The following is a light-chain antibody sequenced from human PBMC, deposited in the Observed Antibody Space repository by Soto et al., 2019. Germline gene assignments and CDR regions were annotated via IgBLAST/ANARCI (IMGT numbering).Light chain of an antibody. CDR1: QNVRTK. Sequence: ELVMTQSPDILSVSPGEGATLSCRASQNVRTKLAWYQQKAGQAPRLLIYGSSTRATGIPDRFSGSGSETQYTHTISSLQSEDFAVYYCQQYNSWPQITFGQGTRLEIK. CDR2: GSS. CDR3: QQYNSWPQIT. J-gene: IGKJ5*01. V-gene: IGKV3-15*01.